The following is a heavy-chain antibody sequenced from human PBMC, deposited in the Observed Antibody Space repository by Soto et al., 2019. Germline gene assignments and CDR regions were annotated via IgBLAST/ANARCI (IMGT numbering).Heavy chain of an antibody. Sequence: PSETLSLTCTVSGGSISSDDYYWSWIRQPPGKGLEWIGYIYYSGSTSYNPSLESRLTISLDTSKNQFSLKLSSVSAADTAVYYCARDRSNSPDYFDYWGQGTLVTVSS. CDR2: IYYSGST. CDR3: ARDRSNSPDYFDY. CDR1: GGSISSDDYY. J-gene: IGHJ4*02. V-gene: IGHV4-30-4*01. D-gene: IGHD6-6*01.